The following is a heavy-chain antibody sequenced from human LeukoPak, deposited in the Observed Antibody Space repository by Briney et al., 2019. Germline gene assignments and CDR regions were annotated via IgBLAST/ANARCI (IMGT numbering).Heavy chain of an antibody. CDR1: GFTFSSYS. CDR2: ISSSSSTI. D-gene: IGHD2/OR15-2a*01. Sequence: PGGSLRLSCAASGFTFSSYSMNWVRRAPGKGLEWVSYISSSSSTIYYADSVKGRFTISRDNAKNSLYLQMNSLRAEDTAVYYCARDSLLVAFPPYYYYMDVWGKGTTVTVSS. J-gene: IGHJ6*03. V-gene: IGHV3-48*04. CDR3: ARDSLLVAFPPYYYYMDV.